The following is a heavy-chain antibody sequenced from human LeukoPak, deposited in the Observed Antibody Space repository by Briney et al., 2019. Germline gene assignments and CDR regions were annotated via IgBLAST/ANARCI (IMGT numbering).Heavy chain of an antibody. Sequence: ASVKVSCKASGYTFTGYYMHWVRQAPGQGLEWMGWINPNSGGTNYAQKFQGRVTITRDTSISTAYMELSRLRSDDTAVYYCATLYGYYDSSGYIDFDYWGQGTLVTVSS. D-gene: IGHD3-22*01. V-gene: IGHV1-2*02. CDR1: GYTFTGYY. CDR2: INPNSGGT. CDR3: ATLYGYYDSSGYIDFDY. J-gene: IGHJ4*02.